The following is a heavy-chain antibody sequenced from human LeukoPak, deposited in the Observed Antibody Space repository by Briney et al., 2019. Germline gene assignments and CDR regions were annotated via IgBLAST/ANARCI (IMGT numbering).Heavy chain of an antibody. V-gene: IGHV4-4*07. CDR1: GDSISRYY. Sequence: SETLSLTCTVSGDSISRYYWSWIRQPAGKGLEWIGRIYNGGIITYNPSLRSRVTMSIDTSNNQFSLRLRFVTAADTAVYYCAREEALGSGSFDYWGQGTLVTVSS. J-gene: IGHJ4*02. CDR3: AREEALGSGSFDY. CDR2: IYNGGII. D-gene: IGHD1-26*01.